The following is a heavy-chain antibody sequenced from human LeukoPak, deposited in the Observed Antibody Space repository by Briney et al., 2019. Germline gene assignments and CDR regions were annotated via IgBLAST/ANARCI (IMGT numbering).Heavy chain of an antibody. J-gene: IGHJ4*02. CDR1: GFTFSSYA. CDR2: ISSSSSYI. D-gene: IGHD3-22*01. CDR3: ARPMYYYDSSGYYSFDY. V-gene: IGHV3-21*01. Sequence: GGSLRLSCAASGFTFSSYAMSWVRQAPGKGLEWVSSISSSSSYIYYADSVKGRFTISRDNAKNSLYLQMNSLRAEDTAVYYCARPMYYYDSSGYYSFDYWGQGTLVTVSS.